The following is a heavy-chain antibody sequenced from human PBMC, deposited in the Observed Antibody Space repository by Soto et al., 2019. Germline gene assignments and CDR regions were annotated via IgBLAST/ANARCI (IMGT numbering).Heavy chain of an antibody. D-gene: IGHD6-6*01. Sequence: EVQLVESGGGLVQPGGSLRLSCAASGSTFSISWMNGVRQAPGKGLEWVAYISYDGTETNYVDSVRGRFTISRDIAKNSLFLQMNSLRVEDTAVYYCARKPRLLDSWGQGTLVTVSS. V-gene: IGHV3-7*01. CDR1: GSTFSISW. J-gene: IGHJ4*02. CDR3: ARKPRLLDS. CDR2: ISYDGTET.